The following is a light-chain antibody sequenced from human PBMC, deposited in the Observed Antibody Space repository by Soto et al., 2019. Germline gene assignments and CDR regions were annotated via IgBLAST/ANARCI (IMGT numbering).Light chain of an antibody. V-gene: IGLV2-14*01. CDR1: SSDVGGYNY. Sequence: QSVLTQPASASGSPGQSITISCTGTSSDVGGYNYVSWYQQHPGKAPKLMIYEVSNRPSGVSNRFSGSKSGNTASLTISGLQAEDEADYYCSSYTTTNTYVFGTGTKLTVL. CDR3: SSYTTTNTYV. CDR2: EVS. J-gene: IGLJ1*01.